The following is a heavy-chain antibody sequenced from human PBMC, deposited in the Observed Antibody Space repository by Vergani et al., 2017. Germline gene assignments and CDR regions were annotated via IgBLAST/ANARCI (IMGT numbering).Heavy chain of an antibody. V-gene: IGHV5-51*01. CDR1: GYSFTSYW. CDR2: IYPGDSDT. D-gene: IGHD3-3*01. Sequence: EVQLVPSGAEVKKPGESLKISCKGSGYSFTSYWIGWVRQMPGKGLEWMGIIYPGDSDTRDSPSFQGQVTISADKSISTAYLQWSSLNASDTAMYYCARRRDFWSGYLAFDPWGQGTLVTVSS. J-gene: IGHJ5*02. CDR3: ARRRDFWSGYLAFDP.